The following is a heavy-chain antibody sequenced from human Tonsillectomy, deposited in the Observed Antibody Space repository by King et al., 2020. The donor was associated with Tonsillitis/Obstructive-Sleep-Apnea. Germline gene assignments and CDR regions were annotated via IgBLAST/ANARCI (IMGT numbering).Heavy chain of an antibody. CDR1: GFTFSSYG. CDR3: AKSCKLDRVEAPIAIAY. V-gene: IGHV3-33*06. Sequence: VQLVESGGGVVQPGRSLRLSCAASGFTFSSYGMHWVRQAPGKGLEWVAVIWYDGSNRNYADSVKGRFTISRDNFKNTLYLQMNSLRGEDTVVYYCAKSCKLDRVEAPIAIAYWGQGTLVTVSS. D-gene: IGHD2-2*02. CDR2: IWYDGSNR. J-gene: IGHJ4*02.